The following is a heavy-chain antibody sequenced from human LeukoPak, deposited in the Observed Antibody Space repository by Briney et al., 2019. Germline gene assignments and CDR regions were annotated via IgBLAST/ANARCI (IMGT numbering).Heavy chain of an antibody. J-gene: IGHJ4*02. CDR2: ISAYNGNT. V-gene: IGHV1-18*01. D-gene: IGHD3-9*01. CDR1: GYTFTSYG. Sequence: APVKVSRKASGYTFTSYGISWMRQAPGQGLEWMGWISAYNGNTNYAQKLQGRVTMTTDTSTSTAYMELRNLRSDDTAVYYCARDPPRYYDILTGYFNYFDYWGQGTLVTVSS. CDR3: ARDPPRYYDILTGYFNYFDY.